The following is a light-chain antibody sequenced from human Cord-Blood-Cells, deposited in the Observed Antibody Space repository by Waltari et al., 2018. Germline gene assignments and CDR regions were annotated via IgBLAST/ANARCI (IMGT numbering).Light chain of an antibody. CDR1: QSVSSY. CDR3: QQRSNWPPFT. V-gene: IGKV3-11*01. Sequence: EIVLTQSPATLSLSPGERATLSCRASQSVSSYLAWYQQKPGQAPRLLIYDASNRATRIPARFSGSGSGTDFTLTISSLEPEDFAVYSCQQRSNWPPFTFGPGTKVDIK. J-gene: IGKJ3*01. CDR2: DAS.